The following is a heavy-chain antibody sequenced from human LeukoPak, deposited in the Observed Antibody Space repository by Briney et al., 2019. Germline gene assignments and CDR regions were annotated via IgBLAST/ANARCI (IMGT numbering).Heavy chain of an antibody. J-gene: IGHJ6*04. Sequence: GGSLRLSCAASGFTFSSYSMNWVRQAPGKGLEWVSYISSSGSTIYYADSVKGRFTISRDNAKNSLYLQMNSRRAEDTAVYYCAELGITMIGGVWGKGTTVTISS. CDR2: ISSSGSTI. V-gene: IGHV3-48*04. D-gene: IGHD3-10*02. CDR1: GFTFSSYS. CDR3: AELGITMIGGV.